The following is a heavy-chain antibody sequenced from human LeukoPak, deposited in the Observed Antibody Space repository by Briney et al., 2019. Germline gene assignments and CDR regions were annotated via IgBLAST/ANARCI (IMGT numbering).Heavy chain of an antibody. V-gene: IGHV4-30-2*01. CDR2: IYHSGST. Sequence: PSETLSLTCAVSGGSISSGGYSWSWIRQPPGTGLEWIGYIYHSGSTYYNPSLKSRVTISVDRSKNQFSLKLSSVTAADTAVYYCARAAVTMVRGVPYYYYGMDVWGQGTTVTVSS. D-gene: IGHD3-10*01. CDR3: ARAAVTMVRGVPYYYYGMDV. J-gene: IGHJ6*02. CDR1: GGSISSGGYS.